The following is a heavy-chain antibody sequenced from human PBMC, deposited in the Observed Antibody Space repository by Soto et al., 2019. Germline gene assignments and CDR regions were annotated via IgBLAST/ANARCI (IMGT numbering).Heavy chain of an antibody. D-gene: IGHD3-10*01. J-gene: IGHJ4*02. CDR2: INQDGTEK. CDR3: AKAPDGSGREYYCDY. V-gene: IGHV3-7*01. Sequence: GGSLRLSCATSGFTFSRYWMTWVRQVPGKGLEWVANINQDGTEKYYLASVKGRFTISRDNAKDSLDLQMNALSADDTAVYYCAKAPDGSGREYYCDYWGQGTLVTVSS. CDR1: GFTFSRYW.